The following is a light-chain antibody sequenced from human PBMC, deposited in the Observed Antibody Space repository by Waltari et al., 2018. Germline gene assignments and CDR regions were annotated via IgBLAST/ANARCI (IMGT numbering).Light chain of an antibody. J-gene: IGLJ3*02. CDR3: QSYDSSLSARV. V-gene: IGLV1-40*01. Sequence: QSVLTQPPSVSGAPGQRVTIPCTGSSPNIGSPHDVPWYQQLPGTAPKLLIYGNNNRPSGVPDRFSGSKSGTSASLAITGLQAGDEADYYCQSYDSSLSARVFGGGTKLTVL. CDR1: SPNIGSPHD. CDR2: GNN.